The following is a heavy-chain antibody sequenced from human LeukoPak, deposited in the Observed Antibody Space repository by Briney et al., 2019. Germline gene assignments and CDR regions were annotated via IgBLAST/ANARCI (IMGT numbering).Heavy chain of an antibody. V-gene: IGHV4-61*02. CDR2: IYTSGST. CDR3: ARVSPPHVLRYFEV. Sequence: PSETLSLTCTVSGGSISSGSYYWSWIRQPAGKGLEWIGRIYTSGSTNYNPSLKSRVTISVDTSKNQFSLKLSSVTAADTAVYYCARVSPPHVLRYFEVWGKGTTVTISS. J-gene: IGHJ6*04. D-gene: IGHD3-9*01. CDR1: GGSISSGSYY.